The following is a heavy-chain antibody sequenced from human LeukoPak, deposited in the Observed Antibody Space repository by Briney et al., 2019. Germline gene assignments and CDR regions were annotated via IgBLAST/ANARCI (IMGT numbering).Heavy chain of an antibody. D-gene: IGHD6-19*01. J-gene: IGHJ4*02. CDR1: GFTFSSYA. CDR3: ARMRYSSGWYYFDY. Sequence: GGSLRLSCAASGFTFSSYAMSWVRQAPGKGLEWVSAISGSGGSTYYADSVKGRFTISRDNSKNTLYLQMNSLRAEDTAVYYCARMRYSSGWYYFDYWGQGTLVTVSS. CDR2: ISGSGGST. V-gene: IGHV3-23*01.